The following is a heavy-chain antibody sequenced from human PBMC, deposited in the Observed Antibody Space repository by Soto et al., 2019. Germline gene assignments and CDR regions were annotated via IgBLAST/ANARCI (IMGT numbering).Heavy chain of an antibody. D-gene: IGHD1-26*01. CDR3: ARMAEDSGSYRYGAFDI. CDR2: IGTAGDT. J-gene: IGHJ3*02. V-gene: IGHV3-13*01. CDR1: GFTVSSYD. Sequence: GGSLRLSCAASGFTVSSYDMHWVRQATGKGLEWVSAIGTAGDTYYPGSVKGRFTISRENAKNSLYLQMNSLRAEDTAVYYCARMAEDSGSYRYGAFDIWGQGTMVTVSS.